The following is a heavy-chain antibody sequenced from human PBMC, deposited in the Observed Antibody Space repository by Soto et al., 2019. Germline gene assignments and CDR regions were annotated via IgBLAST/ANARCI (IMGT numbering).Heavy chain of an antibody. CDR2: ISAYNGNT. Sequence: QVPLVQSGAEVKKPGASVKVSCKASGYTFTSYGISWVRQAPGQGLEWMGWISAYNGNTNYAQKLQGRVTMTTDTSTSTAYMELRSLRSDDTAVYYCARTEGAAPQIFYYYYYYMDVWGKGTTVTVSS. D-gene: IGHD6-6*01. CDR1: GYTFTSYG. J-gene: IGHJ6*03. V-gene: IGHV1-18*01. CDR3: ARTEGAAPQIFYYYYYYMDV.